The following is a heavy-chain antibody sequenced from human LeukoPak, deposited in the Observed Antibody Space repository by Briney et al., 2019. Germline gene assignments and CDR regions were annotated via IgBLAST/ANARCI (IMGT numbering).Heavy chain of an antibody. V-gene: IGHV4-34*01. J-gene: IGHJ4*02. CDR1: GGSFSGYY. CDR2: INHSGST. Sequence: SETLSLTCAVYGGSFSGYYWSWIRQPPGKGLEWIGEINHSGSTNYNPSLKSRVTISVDTSKNQFSLKLSSVTAADTAVYCCARAYYYDSSGYVYFDYWGQGTLVTVSS. D-gene: IGHD3-22*01. CDR3: ARAYYYDSSGYVYFDY.